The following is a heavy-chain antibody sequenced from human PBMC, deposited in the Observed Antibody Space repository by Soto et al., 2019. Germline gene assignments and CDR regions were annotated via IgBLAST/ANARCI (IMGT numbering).Heavy chain of an antibody. J-gene: IGHJ6*02. CDR2: INNAGTT. CDR1: WFDDLVNF. V-gene: IGHV3-66*01. Sequence: GGSLKLSCAASWFDDLVNFMTWVRQASGKGLEWVSSINNAGTTFYADSVKGRFTISRDDSKNTLFLQMNSLRVEDTAMYYCVRENYYYGMDVWGQGT. CDR3: VRENYYYGMDV.